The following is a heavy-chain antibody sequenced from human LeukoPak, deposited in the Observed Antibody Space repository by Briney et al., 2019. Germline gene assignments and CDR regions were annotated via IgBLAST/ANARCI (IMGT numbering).Heavy chain of an antibody. CDR3: ARGPKWTGSYYYFDS. D-gene: IGHD1-26*01. V-gene: IGHV1-8*01. J-gene: IGHJ4*02. CDR1: GYTFPSYD. CDR2: MNPNSGNT. Sequence: ASVKVSCTTSGYTFPSYDINWVRQATGQGLEWMGWMNPNSGNTGYTQKFQGRVTITRNTSITTAYMELSSLRSEDTAVYYCARGPKWTGSYYYFDSWGQGTLVTVSS.